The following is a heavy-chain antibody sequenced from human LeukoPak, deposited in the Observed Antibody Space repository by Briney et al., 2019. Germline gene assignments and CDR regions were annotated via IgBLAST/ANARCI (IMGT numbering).Heavy chain of an antibody. CDR1: GYTFTSYY. CDR2: INPNGGST. V-gene: IGHV1-46*01. J-gene: IGHJ4*02. D-gene: IGHD1-26*01. Sequence: SVELSCKASGYTFTSYYLHWVRRAPGQGLEWMGVINPNGGSTTYAQKFQGGVTMTRDRSTTTVYMELSSLRFEDTAVYYCARDPSGSWQWFDYWGQGTLVPVTS. CDR3: ARDPSGSWQWFDY.